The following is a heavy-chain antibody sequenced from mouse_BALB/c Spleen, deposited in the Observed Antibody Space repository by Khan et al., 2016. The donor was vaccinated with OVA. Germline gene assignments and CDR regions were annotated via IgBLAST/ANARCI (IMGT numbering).Heavy chain of an antibody. J-gene: IGHJ1*01. CDR3: ARGHWYFDV. V-gene: IGHV9-3-1*01. CDR2: RNTYTGEP. Sequence: QIQLVQSGPELKKPGETVKISCKASGYTFTNYAVNWVRQAPGKGFKWMGWRNTYTGEPTYADDFKGRFAFSLETSASAAYLQINNLKNEDTATYFCARGHWYFDVWGAGTTVTVSS. CDR1: GYTFTNYA.